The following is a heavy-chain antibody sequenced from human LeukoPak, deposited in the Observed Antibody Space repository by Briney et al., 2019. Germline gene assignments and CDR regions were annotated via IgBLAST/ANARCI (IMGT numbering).Heavy chain of an antibody. Sequence: SETLSLTCTVSGGSISSGGYYWSWIRQHPGKGLEWIGYIYYSGSTYYNPSLKSRVTISVDTSKNQFSLKLSSVTAADTAVYYCARGFDFWSGYWVSGRYYYGIDVWGQGTTVTVSS. CDR1: GGSISSGGYY. CDR2: IYYSGST. J-gene: IGHJ6*02. D-gene: IGHD3-3*01. CDR3: ARGFDFWSGYWVSGRYYYGIDV. V-gene: IGHV4-31*03.